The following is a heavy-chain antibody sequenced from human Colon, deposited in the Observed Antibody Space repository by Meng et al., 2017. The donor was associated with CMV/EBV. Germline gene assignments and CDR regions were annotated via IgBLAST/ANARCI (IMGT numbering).Heavy chain of an antibody. J-gene: IGHJ4*02. CDR3: AKDRVKRQLLYPDH. V-gene: IGHV3-7*03. CDR1: GLTFSSYW. CDR2: IKQDGSEK. Sequence: GESLKISCTVSGLTFSSYWMSWVRQAPGKGLEWVANIKQDGSEKYYVDSVKGRFTISRDNSKNLLYLHMTSLRTEDTALYYCAKDRVKRQLLYPDHWGQGTLVTVSS. D-gene: IGHD2-2*02.